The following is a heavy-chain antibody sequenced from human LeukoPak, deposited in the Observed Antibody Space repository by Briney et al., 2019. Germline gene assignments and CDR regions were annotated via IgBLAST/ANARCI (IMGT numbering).Heavy chain of an antibody. V-gene: IGHV4-59*01. CDR2: IYYSGST. CDR3: ARVKSDDILTGYTYYYYGMDV. D-gene: IGHD3-9*01. CDR1: GGSISSYY. Sequence: SETLSLTCTVSGGSISSYYWSWIRQPPGKGLEWIGYIYYSGSTNYNPSPKSRVTISVDTSKNQFSLKLSSVTAADTAVYYCARVKSDDILTGYTYYYYGMDVWGQGTTVTVSS. J-gene: IGHJ6*02.